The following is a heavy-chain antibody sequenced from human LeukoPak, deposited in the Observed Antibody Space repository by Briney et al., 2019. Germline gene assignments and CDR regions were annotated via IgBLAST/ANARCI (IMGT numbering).Heavy chain of an antibody. V-gene: IGHV1-46*01. J-gene: IGHJ4*02. CDR1: GYTFTSYY. D-gene: IGHD5-18*01. CDR3: AGEYSYGQGLDY. CDR2: INPSGGST. Sequence: ASVKVSCKASGYTFTSYYMHWVRQAPGQGLEWMGIINPSGGSTSYAQKFQGRATMTRDTSTSTVYMELSSLGSEDTAVCYCAGEYSYGQGLDYWGQGTLVTVSS.